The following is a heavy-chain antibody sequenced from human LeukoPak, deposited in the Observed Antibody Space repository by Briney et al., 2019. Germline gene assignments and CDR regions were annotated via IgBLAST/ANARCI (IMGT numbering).Heavy chain of an antibody. J-gene: IGHJ4*02. CDR2: IKQDGSEK. CDR1: GFTFSSYW. Sequence: GGSLRLSCAASGFTFSSYWMSWVRQAPGKGLEWVANIKQDGSEKYYVDSVKGRYTISRDNSKSTLYLQMNSLRADDTAVYYCARDVGVTVADIDYWGQGTLVTVSS. CDR3: ARDVGVTVADIDY. D-gene: IGHD6-19*01. V-gene: IGHV3-7*01.